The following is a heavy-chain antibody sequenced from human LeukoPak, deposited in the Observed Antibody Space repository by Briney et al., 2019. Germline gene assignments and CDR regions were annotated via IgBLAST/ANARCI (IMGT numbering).Heavy chain of an antibody. CDR1: GGSFSNYY. CDR3: ARHPTALVSYGFDA. J-gene: IGHJ5*02. Sequence: SETLSLTCTVSGGSFSNYYWSWLRQPPRKGLEWIGYIYYSASINYNPSLKSRVTISVDTSKNQFSLNLSSVTAADTAVYYCARHPTALVSYGFDAWGQGSLVTVSS. CDR2: IYYSASI. V-gene: IGHV4-59*08. D-gene: IGHD5-18*01.